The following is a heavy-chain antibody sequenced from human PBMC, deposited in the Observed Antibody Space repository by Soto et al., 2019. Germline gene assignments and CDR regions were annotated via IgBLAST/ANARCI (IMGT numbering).Heavy chain of an antibody. CDR3: ARGRRPLTTSYHDGFDI. CDR1: GGTFSSYA. V-gene: IGHV1-69*06. D-gene: IGHD4-17*01. J-gene: IGHJ3*02. Sequence: QVQLVQSGAEVKKPGSSVKVSCKASGGTFSSYALNWVRQAPGQGLEWMGGIIPIFGSVSLAQNFQGRVTLNADKSTSTAYMELSSLRSEDTAVYYCARGRRPLTTSYHDGFDIWGQGTMVSVSS. CDR2: IIPIFGSV.